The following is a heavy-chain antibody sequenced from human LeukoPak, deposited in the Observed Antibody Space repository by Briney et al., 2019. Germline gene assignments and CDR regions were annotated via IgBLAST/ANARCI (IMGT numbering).Heavy chain of an antibody. Sequence: ASVTVSCTASGYTFTGYYMHWVRQAPGQGLEWMGWINPNSGGTNYAQKFQGWVTMTRDTSISTAYMELSRLRSDDTAVYYCARARPRAYSSSWYGYYYYGMDVWGQGTTVTVSS. D-gene: IGHD6-13*01. V-gene: IGHV1-2*04. J-gene: IGHJ6*02. CDR2: INPNSGGT. CDR1: GYTFTGYY. CDR3: ARARPRAYSSSWYGYYYYGMDV.